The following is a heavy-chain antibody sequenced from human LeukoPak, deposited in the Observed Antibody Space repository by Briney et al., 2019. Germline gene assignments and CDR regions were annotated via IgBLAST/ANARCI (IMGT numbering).Heavy chain of an antibody. J-gene: IGHJ4*02. V-gene: IGHV3-33*01. CDR3: ARGVSVRLAYFDY. CDR1: RLTFSYYG. CDR2: IWSDESYT. D-gene: IGHD3-9*01. Sequence: GGSLRLSCAASRLTFSYYGMLWVRQAPGKGLEWVASIWSDESYTYYTDSVKGRFTVSRDNSKNTLYLQMNSLRGEDTAVYYCARGVSVRLAYFDYWGQGILVTVSS.